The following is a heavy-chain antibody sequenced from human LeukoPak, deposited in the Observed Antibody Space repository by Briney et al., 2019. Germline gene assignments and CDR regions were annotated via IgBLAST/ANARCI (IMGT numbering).Heavy chain of an antibody. CDR1: GYTFTGYY. D-gene: IGHD3-3*01. CDR3: ARAPYYDFLPVYRFFVY. V-gene: IGHV1-2*02. J-gene: IGHJ4*02. Sequence: ASVKVSCKASGYTFTGYYIHWVRQAPGQGLEWMGWINSNSGGTKYAQKFQGGVTMTRDTSSSTAYMQLSRLRSDDQAVYYCARAPYYDFLPVYRFFVYGGEEPLVPVSS. CDR2: INSNSGGT.